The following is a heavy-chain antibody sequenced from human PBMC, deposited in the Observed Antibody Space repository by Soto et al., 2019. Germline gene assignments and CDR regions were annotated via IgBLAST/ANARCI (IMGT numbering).Heavy chain of an antibody. Sequence: GGSLRLSCAASGFTFSDYYMSWIRQAPGKGLEWVSYISSSSSYTNYADSVKGRFTISRDNAKNSLYLQMNSLRAEDTAVYYCARGGLLLQTAVDYWGQGTLVTVSS. J-gene: IGHJ4*02. D-gene: IGHD3-22*01. CDR2: ISSSSSYT. CDR1: GFTFSDYY. V-gene: IGHV3-11*06. CDR3: ARGGLLLQTAVDY.